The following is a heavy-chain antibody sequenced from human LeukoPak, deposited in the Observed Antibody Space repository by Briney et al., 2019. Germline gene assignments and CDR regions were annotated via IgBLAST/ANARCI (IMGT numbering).Heavy chain of an antibody. J-gene: IGHJ4*02. Sequence: PSETLSLTCAISGGSFTDYYWSWIPQPPGKGLEWIGDINDSGSTNSSPSLKSRVVISLDTSKSQLSLKLSPVTAADTATYFCARAGRGTSSRALDYWGQGTLVTVSS. V-gene: IGHV4-34*01. D-gene: IGHD1-1*01. CDR2: INDSGST. CDR3: ARAGRGTSSRALDY. CDR1: GGSFTDYY.